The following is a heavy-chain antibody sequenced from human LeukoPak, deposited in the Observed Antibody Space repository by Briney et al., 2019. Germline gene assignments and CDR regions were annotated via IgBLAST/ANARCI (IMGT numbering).Heavy chain of an antibody. D-gene: IGHD1-26*01. CDR1: GFTFSSHG. CDR3: AKDTPVGYFDY. J-gene: IGHJ4*02. CDR2: IWYDGSNK. Sequence: GGSLRLSCAASGFTFSSHGMHWVRQAPGKGLEWVAVIWYDGSNKYYADSVKGRFTISRDNSKNTLYLQMNSLRAEDTAVYYCAKDTPVGYFDYWGQGTLVTVSS. V-gene: IGHV3-33*06.